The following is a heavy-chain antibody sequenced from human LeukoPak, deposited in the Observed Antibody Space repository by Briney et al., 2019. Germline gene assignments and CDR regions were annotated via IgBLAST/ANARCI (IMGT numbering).Heavy chain of an antibody. D-gene: IGHD3-10*01. CDR2: IKQDGSEK. V-gene: IGHV3-7*01. Sequence: GGSLRLSCAASGFTFSSYWMSWVRQAPGKGLEWVANIKQDGSEKYYVDSVKGRFTISRDNAKNSLYLQMNSLRAEDTAVYYCARQRGLLWFGGATNWFDPWGQGTLVTVSS. CDR1: GFTFSSYW. CDR3: ARQRGLLWFGGATNWFDP. J-gene: IGHJ5*02.